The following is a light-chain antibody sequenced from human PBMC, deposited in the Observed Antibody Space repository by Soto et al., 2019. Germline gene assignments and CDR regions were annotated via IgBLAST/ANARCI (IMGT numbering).Light chain of an antibody. J-gene: IGKJ1*01. Sequence: EVVLTQSPATLYLSPGERATLSCRASQSVSRNLAWYQQKPGQAPRLLIYRASTRATGIPARFSGSGSGSDFTLTISRLEPEDFAVYYCQDFAYPQWTFGQGTKVEI. V-gene: IGKV3-11*01. CDR2: RAS. CDR1: QSVSRN. CDR3: QDFAYPQWT.